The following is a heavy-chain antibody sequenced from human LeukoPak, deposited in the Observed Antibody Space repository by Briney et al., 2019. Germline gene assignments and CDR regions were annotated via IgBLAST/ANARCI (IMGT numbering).Heavy chain of an antibody. D-gene: IGHD2-21*02. V-gene: IGHV3-74*01. CDR3: ASNAVTAY. CDR1: GFTFRSYW. J-gene: IGHJ4*02. CDR2: ISSDGSST. Sequence: GGSLRLCCAASGFTFRSYWMHWVRQAPGKGLVWVSRISSDGSSTNYADSVKGRFTISRDNAKNTLYLQMNSLRAEDTAVYYCASNAVTAYWGQGTLVTVSS.